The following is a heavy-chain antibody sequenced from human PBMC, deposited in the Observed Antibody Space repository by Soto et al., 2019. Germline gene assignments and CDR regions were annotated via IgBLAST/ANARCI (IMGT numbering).Heavy chain of an antibody. CDR1: GFTFSGSA. Sequence: GGSLRLSCAASGFTFSGSAMHWVRQASGKGLEWVGRIRSKANSYATAYAASVKGRFTISRDDSKNTAYLQMNSLKTEDTAVYYCTRSPSVATNGEYYYYYMDVWGKGTTVTVSS. V-gene: IGHV3-73*01. CDR2: IRSKANSYAT. CDR3: TRSPSVATNGEYYYYYMDV. D-gene: IGHD5-12*01. J-gene: IGHJ6*03.